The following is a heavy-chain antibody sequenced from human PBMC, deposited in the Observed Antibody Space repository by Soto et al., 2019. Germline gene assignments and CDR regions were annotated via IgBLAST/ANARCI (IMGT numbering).Heavy chain of an antibody. J-gene: IGHJ4*02. V-gene: IGHV3-33*01. CDR1: GFTFSSYG. CDR2: IWYDGTNK. D-gene: IGHD1-1*01. Sequence: QVQLVESGGGVVQPGRSLRLSCAASGFTFSSYGMHWVRQAPGKGLEWVAVIWYDGTNKYNVDSVKGRFTISRDNSKNTVYLQMNSLRAEDTAVYYCARDGTQTWTSFDHWGQGTLVTVSS. CDR3: ARDGTQTWTSFDH.